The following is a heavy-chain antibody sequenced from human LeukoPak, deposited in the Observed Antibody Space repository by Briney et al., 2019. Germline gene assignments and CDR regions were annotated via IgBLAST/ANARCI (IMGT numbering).Heavy chain of an antibody. J-gene: IGHJ4*02. CDR1: GLIFSKAW. CDR2: IFAGVGT. V-gene: IGHV3-53*01. D-gene: IGHD1-1*01. CDR3: ARGDRGTGQHFDY. Sequence: PGGSLRLSCAASGLIFSKAWMTWVRQAPGKGLEWVSIIFAGVGTYYADSVRGRFTISRDNSKNTLYLQMNSLEAEDAAVYYCARGDRGTGQHFDYWGQGTLVTVS.